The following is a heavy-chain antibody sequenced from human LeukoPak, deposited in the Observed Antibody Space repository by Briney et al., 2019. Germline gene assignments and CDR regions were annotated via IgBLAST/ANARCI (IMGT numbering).Heavy chain of an antibody. J-gene: IGHJ3*02. Sequence: PSETLSLTCTVSGGSISSYYWSLIRQPPGKGLEWIGYIYYSGSTNYNPSLKSRVTISVDTSKNQFSLKLSSVTAADTAVYYCARDKYAYRDAFDIWGQGTMVTVSS. D-gene: IGHD2-2*01. CDR1: GGSISSYY. V-gene: IGHV4-59*01. CDR2: IYYSGST. CDR3: ARDKYAYRDAFDI.